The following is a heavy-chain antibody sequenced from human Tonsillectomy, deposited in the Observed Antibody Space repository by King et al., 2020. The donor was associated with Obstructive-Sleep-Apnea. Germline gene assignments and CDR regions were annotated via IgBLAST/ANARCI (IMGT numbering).Heavy chain of an antibody. V-gene: IGHV4-39*07. D-gene: IGHD5/OR15-5a*01. CDR3: ARGLGD. Sequence: QLQESGPGLVKPSETLSLTCTVSGDSISTSTYSWDWIRQPPGKGLEWVGTIYYSGSTYYNPSLRGRVTISLDTSKNHFSLNLSSLTAADTAVYFCARGLGDWGQGVLVTVSS. CDR2: IYYSGST. CDR1: GDSISTSTYS. J-gene: IGHJ4*02.